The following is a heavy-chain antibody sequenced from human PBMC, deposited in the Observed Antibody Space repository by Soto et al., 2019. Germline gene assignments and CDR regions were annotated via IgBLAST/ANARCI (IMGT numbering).Heavy chain of an antibody. J-gene: IGHJ6*02. CDR1: GFTFSSYA. Sequence: QPGGSLRLSCAASGFTFSSYAMSWVRQAPGKGLEWVSAISGGGGSTYYADSVKGRFTISRDNSKNTLYLQMNSLRAEDTAVYYCAKDGVCTNGVCYTLGRVDYYYYYGMDVWGQGTTVTVSS. CDR3: AKDGVCTNGVCYTLGRVDYYYYYGMDV. CDR2: ISGGGGST. D-gene: IGHD2-8*01. V-gene: IGHV3-23*01.